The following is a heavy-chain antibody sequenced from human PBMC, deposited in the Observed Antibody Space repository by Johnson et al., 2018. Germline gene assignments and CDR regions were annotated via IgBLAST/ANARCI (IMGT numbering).Heavy chain of an antibody. V-gene: IGHV3-9*01. CDR2: ISWNSDTI. D-gene: IGHD3-3*01. J-gene: IGHJ6*03. CDR3: AKDIGNYDFWTGYSQRVFSYYMDV. Sequence: VQLVESGGGLVQXGGSLRLSCAVSGFTFDDYAMHWVRQAPGKGLEWVSGISWNSDTIAYANSVKGRFTISRDNAKNSLFLQMNSLRTEDTALYYFAKDIGNYDFWTGYSQRVFSYYMDVWGKGTTVTVSS. CDR1: GFTFDDYA.